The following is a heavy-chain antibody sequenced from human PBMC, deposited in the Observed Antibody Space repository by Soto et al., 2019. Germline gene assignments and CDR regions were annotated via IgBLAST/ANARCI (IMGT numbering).Heavy chain of an antibody. D-gene: IGHD6-13*01. CDR1: GGTFSSYA. V-gene: IGHV1-69*13. CDR3: ARDRAHSSSWYDY. Sequence: GASVKVSCKASGGTFSSYAISWVRQAPRQGLEWMGGIIPIFGTANYAQKFQGRVTITADESTSTAYMELSSLRSEDTAVYYCARDRAHSSSWYDYWGQGTQVTVSS. CDR2: IIPIFGTA. J-gene: IGHJ4*02.